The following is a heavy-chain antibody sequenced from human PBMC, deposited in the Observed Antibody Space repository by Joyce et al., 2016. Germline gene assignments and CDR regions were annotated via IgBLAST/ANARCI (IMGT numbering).Heavy chain of an antibody. CDR2: MSYDGSIK. Sequence: QVQLVESGGGVVQPGRSLRLSCAASGFTFSTYGMHWVRQAPGKGLEWVALMSYDGSIKYYADSVKGRFTISRDSSKNTRYLQMNGLRVEDTAIYYCAKDVHYRDYTGSLDDWGQGTLVTVSS. CDR1: GFTFSTYG. D-gene: IGHD4-17*01. CDR3: AKDVHYRDYTGSLDD. V-gene: IGHV3-30*18. J-gene: IGHJ4*02.